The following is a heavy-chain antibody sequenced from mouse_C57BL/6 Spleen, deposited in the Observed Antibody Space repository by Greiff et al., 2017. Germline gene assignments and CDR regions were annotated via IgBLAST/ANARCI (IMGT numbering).Heavy chain of an antibody. CDR3: ARQGYYGSSLPHWYFDV. V-gene: IGHV4-1*01. Sequence: EVKVIESGGGLVQPGGSLKLSCAASGIDFSRYWMSWVRRAPGKGLEWIGEINPDSSTINYAPSLKDKFIISRDNAKNTLYLQMSKVRSEDTALYYCARQGYYGSSLPHWYFDVWGTGTTVTVSS. CDR1: GIDFSRYW. D-gene: IGHD1-1*01. J-gene: IGHJ1*03. CDR2: INPDSSTI.